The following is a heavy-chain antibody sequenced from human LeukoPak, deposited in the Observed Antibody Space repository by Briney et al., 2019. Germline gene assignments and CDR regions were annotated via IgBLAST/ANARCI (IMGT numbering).Heavy chain of an antibody. J-gene: IGHJ4*02. CDR1: GGSISSSSYY. Sequence: PSETLSLTCTVSGGSISSSSYYWGWIRQPPGKGLEWIGSIYYSGSTYYNPSLKSRVTISVDTSKNQFSLKLSSVTAADTAVYYCARRPSHQYQLLSQSPFAPFDYWGQGTLVTVSS. CDR2: IYYSGST. V-gene: IGHV4-39*01. CDR3: ARRPSHQYQLLSQSPFAPFDY. D-gene: IGHD2-2*01.